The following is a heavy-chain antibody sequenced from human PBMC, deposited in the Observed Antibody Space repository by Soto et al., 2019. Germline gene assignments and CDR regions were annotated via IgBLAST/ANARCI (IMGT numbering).Heavy chain of an antibody. CDR2: IYRTGST. Sequence: SETVSLTCAVSCASFTSNDWWTWVRQPPGRGLEWIGEIYRTGSTNYNPSLKSRVTISLDKSENQFSLQMNSLRAEDTAVYYCARDRYDSSGPPPYWGQGTLVTVSS. CDR3: ARDRYDSSGPPPY. CDR1: CASFTSNDW. J-gene: IGHJ4*02. D-gene: IGHD3-22*01. V-gene: IGHV4-4*02.